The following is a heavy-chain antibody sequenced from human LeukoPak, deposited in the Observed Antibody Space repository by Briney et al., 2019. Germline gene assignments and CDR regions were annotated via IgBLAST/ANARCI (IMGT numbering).Heavy chain of an antibody. J-gene: IGHJ4*02. D-gene: IGHD1-26*01. CDR2: IYYSGST. V-gene: IGHV4-61*08. Sequence: SETLSLTCTVSGGSISSGGYYWSWIRQHPGKGLEWIGYIYYSGSTNYNPSLKSRVTISVDTSKNQFSLKLSSVTAADTAVYYCARDSLGGSYFDYWGQGTLVTVSS. CDR1: GGSISSGGYY. CDR3: ARDSLGGSYFDY.